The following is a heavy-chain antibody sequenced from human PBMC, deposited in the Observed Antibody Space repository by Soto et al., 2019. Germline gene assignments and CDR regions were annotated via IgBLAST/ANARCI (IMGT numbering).Heavy chain of an antibody. CDR1: GYSFTSHD. D-gene: IGHD1-7*01. CDR2: MNPNSGNT. CDR3: ARGLRYNWNYGGRYMDV. V-gene: IGHV1-8*01. J-gene: IGHJ6*03. Sequence: KQPPESVRVSCKASGYSFTSHDINWVRQATGQGLEWMGWMNPNSGNTGYAQKFQGRVTMTRNTSISTAYMELSSLRSEDTAVYYCARGLRYNWNYGGRYMDVWGKGTTVTVSS.